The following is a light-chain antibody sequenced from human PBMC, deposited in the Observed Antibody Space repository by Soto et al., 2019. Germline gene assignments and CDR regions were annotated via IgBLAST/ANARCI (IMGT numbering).Light chain of an antibody. CDR3: SSYTSSSNLVV. Sequence: QSALTQPASLSGSPGQSITISCTGTSSDAGGYNYVSWYQQHPGKAPKLMIYEVSNRPSGVSNRFSGSKSGNTASLTISGLQAEDEADYYCSSYTSSSNLVVFGVGTQLTVL. CDR1: SSDAGGYNY. J-gene: IGLJ2*01. CDR2: EVS. V-gene: IGLV2-14*01.